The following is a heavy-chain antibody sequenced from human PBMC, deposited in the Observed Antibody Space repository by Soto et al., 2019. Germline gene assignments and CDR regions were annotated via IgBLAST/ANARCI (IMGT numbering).Heavy chain of an antibody. CDR3: VKDFIAVAGKGFFDS. CDR1: GFTFSSFA. CDR2: ITGAGRTT. D-gene: IGHD6-19*01. J-gene: IGHJ4*02. V-gene: IGHV3-23*01. Sequence: VQLLESGGGLVPPGGSLRLSCAPSGFTFSSFAMGWVRQAPGKGLEWISHITGAGRTTYADSVKGRFTISRDNFKITLYLQMDSLRAEDTAIYYCVKDFIAVAGKGFFDSWCQGDLVTVSS.